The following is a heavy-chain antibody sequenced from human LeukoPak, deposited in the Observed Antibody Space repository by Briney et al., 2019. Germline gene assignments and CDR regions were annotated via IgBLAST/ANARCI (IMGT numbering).Heavy chain of an antibody. V-gene: IGHV3-21*01. CDR2: ISSTSSYI. CDR3: ARVWFGELIDY. D-gene: IGHD3-10*01. J-gene: IGHJ4*02. CDR1: GFTFSSYS. Sequence: GGSLRLSCAASGFTFSSYSMNWVRQAPGKGLEWVSSISSTSSYIYYADSVKGRFTIPRDNAKNSLYLQMNSLRAEDTAVYYCARVWFGELIDYWGQGTLVTVSS.